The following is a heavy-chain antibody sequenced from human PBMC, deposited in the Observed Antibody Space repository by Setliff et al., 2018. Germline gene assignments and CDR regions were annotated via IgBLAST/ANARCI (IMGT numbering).Heavy chain of an antibody. CDR1: GYTFTGYY. J-gene: IGHJ4*02. D-gene: IGHD3-22*01. CDR3: ARRRYYYDSSGYRWGGFYFDY. Sequence: ASVKVSCKASGYTFTGYYMHWVRQAPGQGLEWMGWINPNSGGTNYAQKFQGWVTMTRDTSISTAYMELSRLRSDDTAVYYCARRRYYYDSSGYRWGGFYFDYWGQGTLGTAPQ. V-gene: IGHV1-2*04. CDR2: INPNSGGT.